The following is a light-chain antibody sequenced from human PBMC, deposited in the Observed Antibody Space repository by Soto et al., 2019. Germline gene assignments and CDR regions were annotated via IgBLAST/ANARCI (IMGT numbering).Light chain of an antibody. Sequence: EIVLTQSPGTLSLSPGERATLSCRASQSVSSSYLAWYQQKPGQAPRLLIYGASSRATGIPDRFSGSGSGTDVTLPISRLEPEDFAVYYCQPYGSSPGTFGQGTKLEIK. J-gene: IGKJ2*01. CDR1: QSVSSSY. CDR2: GAS. CDR3: QPYGSSPGT. V-gene: IGKV3-20*01.